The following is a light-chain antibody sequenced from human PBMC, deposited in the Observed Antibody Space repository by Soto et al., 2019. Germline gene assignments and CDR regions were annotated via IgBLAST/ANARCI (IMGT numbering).Light chain of an antibody. CDR2: DDN. J-gene: IGLJ3*02. CDR1: GSNVGNNF. Sequence: QSVLTQPPSVSAAPGQRVTISCSGSGSNVGNNFVAWYQQLPGTAPKLLIYDDNKRPSGIPDRFSASKSGASATLGITGLQTGDEADYYCGARDSRLNVVVLGGGTKLTVL. V-gene: IGLV1-51*01. CDR3: GARDSRLNVVV.